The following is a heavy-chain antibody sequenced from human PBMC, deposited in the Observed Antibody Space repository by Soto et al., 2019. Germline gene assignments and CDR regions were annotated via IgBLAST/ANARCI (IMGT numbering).Heavy chain of an antibody. D-gene: IGHD3-22*01. CDR2: IIPIFGTA. J-gene: IGHJ6*02. V-gene: IGHV1-69*06. CDR3: ARNIRWLPKTYYYYGMDV. Sequence: SVKVSCKASGGTFSSYAISWVRQAPGQGLEWMGGIIPIFGTANYAQKFQGRVTITADKSTSTAYMELSSLRSEDTAVYYCARNIRWLPKTYYYYGMDVWGQGTTVTVSS. CDR1: GGTFSSYA.